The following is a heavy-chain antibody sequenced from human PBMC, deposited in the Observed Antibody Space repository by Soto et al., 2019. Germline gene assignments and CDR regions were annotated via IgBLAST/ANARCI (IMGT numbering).Heavy chain of an antibody. V-gene: IGHV3-21*01. CDR1: GGTFISYS. Sequence: GGSLRHSCAASGGTFISYSMSWVRQATGKGLEWVSSISSSSSYIYYADSVKGRFTISRDNAKNSLYLQMNSLRAEDTAVYYCARFPSSSWYYYYGMDVWGQGTTVTVSS. CDR3: ARFPSSSWYYYYGMDV. CDR2: ISSSSSYI. D-gene: IGHD6-13*01. J-gene: IGHJ6*02.